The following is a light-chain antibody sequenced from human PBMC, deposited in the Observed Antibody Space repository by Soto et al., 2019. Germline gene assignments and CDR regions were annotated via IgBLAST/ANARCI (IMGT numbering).Light chain of an antibody. CDR1: SSNIGSNY. CDR3: AAWDDSLSAFYV. CDR2: RNN. J-gene: IGLJ1*01. Sequence: QSVLTQPPSASGTPGQRVTISCSGSSSNIGSNYVYWYQQLPGTAPKLLIYRNNQRPSGVPDRFSCSKSGTSASLAISGLRSEDEADYYCAAWDDSLSAFYVFGTGTKLTVL. V-gene: IGLV1-47*01.